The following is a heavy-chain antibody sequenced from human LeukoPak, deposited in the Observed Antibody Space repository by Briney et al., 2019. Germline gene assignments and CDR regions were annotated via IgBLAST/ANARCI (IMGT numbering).Heavy chain of an antibody. J-gene: IGHJ4*02. D-gene: IGHD4-11*01. CDR1: GFTFSSYW. Sequence: GGSLRLSCAASGFTFSSYWMHWVRHAPGKGLVWVSRIRSDGRSTTYADSVKGRFTISRDNTKNTLYLQMNSLRADDTAVYYCARDDYNRHWGQGTLVTVSS. CDR2: IRSDGRST. V-gene: IGHV3-74*01. CDR3: ARDDYNRH.